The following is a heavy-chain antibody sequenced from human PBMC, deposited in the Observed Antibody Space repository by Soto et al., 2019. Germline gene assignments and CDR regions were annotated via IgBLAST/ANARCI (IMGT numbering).Heavy chain of an antibody. CDR2: IRVHNGNT. J-gene: IGHJ1*01. V-gene: IGHV1-18*01. CDR3: VRDSDGSGSYYTGY. Sequence: ASVKVSCKASGYNFINYGITWVRQAPGQGLEWMGWIRVHNGNTNYAQNLQGRVTMTTDTSTSTAYMELRSLRSDDTAVYYCVRDSDGSGSYYTGYWGPGKLVTVSS. CDR1: GYNFINYG. D-gene: IGHD3-10*01.